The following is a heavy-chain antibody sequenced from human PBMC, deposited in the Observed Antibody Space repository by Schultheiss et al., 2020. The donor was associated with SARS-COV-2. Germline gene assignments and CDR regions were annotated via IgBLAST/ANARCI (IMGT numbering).Heavy chain of an antibody. Sequence: GGSLRLSCAASGFTVSSNYMSWVRQAPGKGLEWVSRINSDGSSTSYADSVKGRFTISRDNAKNTLYLQMNSLRAEDTAVYYCAKDGSYSSSTHYGMDVWGQGTTVTVSS. V-gene: IGHV3-74*01. CDR2: INSDGSST. CDR1: GFTVSSNY. CDR3: AKDGSYSSSTHYGMDV. J-gene: IGHJ6*02. D-gene: IGHD6-6*01.